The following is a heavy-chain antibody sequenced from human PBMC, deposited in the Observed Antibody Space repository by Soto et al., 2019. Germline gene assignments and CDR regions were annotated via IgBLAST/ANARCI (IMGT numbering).Heavy chain of an antibody. D-gene: IGHD2-15*01. CDR3: ARLGRDIVGAPFDP. Sequence: QVQLQESGPGLVKPSETLSLTCTVSGGSITPYYWSWIRQPPGKGLEWIGYIYHSGSTKNNPSLKSRVTISVDTSKNQFSLKLNSVTAADTAVYYCARLGRDIVGAPFDPWGQGTLVTVSS. CDR2: IYHSGST. V-gene: IGHV4-59*01. CDR1: GGSITPYY. J-gene: IGHJ5*02.